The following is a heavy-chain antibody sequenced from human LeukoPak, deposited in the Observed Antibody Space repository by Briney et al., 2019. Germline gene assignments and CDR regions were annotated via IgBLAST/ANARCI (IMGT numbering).Heavy chain of an antibody. D-gene: IGHD3-9*01. CDR1: GYPFTTYG. V-gene: IGHV1-18*01. J-gene: IGHJ5*02. CDR2: INTYNGDT. CDR3: AREWWGYDVLTGDNWFDP. Sequence: ASVKVSCKASGYPFTTYGINWVRQAPGQGLEWMGWINTYNGDTNYTQKFQGRVTMTTDTSTSTVYIELRSLTSDDTAAYYCAREWWGYDVLTGDNWFDPWGQGTLVTVSS.